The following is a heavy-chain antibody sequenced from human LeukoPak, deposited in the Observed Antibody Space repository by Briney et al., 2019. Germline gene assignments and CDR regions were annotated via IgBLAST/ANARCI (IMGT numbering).Heavy chain of an antibody. Sequence: PGGSLRLSCAASGFTFSSYGMHWVRQAPGKGLEWVALISYDGSYKYYADSVKGRFTISRDNSKNTLFLQMNSLRAEDTAFYYCAKDISGWYAAFDYWGQGTLVTVSS. CDR3: AKDISGWYAAFDY. D-gene: IGHD6-19*01. CDR1: GFTFSSYG. V-gene: IGHV3-30*18. J-gene: IGHJ4*02. CDR2: ISYDGSYK.